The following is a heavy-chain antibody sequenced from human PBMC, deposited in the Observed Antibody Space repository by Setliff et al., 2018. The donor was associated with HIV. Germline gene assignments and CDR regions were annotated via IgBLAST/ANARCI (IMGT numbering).Heavy chain of an antibody. D-gene: IGHD4-17*01. V-gene: IGHV5-51*01. CDR1: GYSFTIYW. J-gene: IGHJ1*01. CDR3: ATWTRAETSENFQH. CDR2: IYPGDSDT. Sequence: GESLKISCKASGYSFTIYWIGWVRQMPGKGLEWMGVIYPGDSDTRYSPSFQGQVTISADKSITTAYVQWSSLKASDTAMYYYATWTRAETSENFQHWGQGTLVTVSS.